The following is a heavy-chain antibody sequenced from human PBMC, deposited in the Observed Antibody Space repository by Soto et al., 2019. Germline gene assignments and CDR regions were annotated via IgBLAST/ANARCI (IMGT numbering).Heavy chain of an antibody. CDR1: GDSISRGGFF. CDR2: ISYSGST. D-gene: IGHD3-10*01. Sequence: QVQLQESGPGLVKPSQTLSLICTVSGDSISRGGFFWSWIRQHPGEGLEWIGYISYSGSTYYNPSLKSRVNISVDTSKNHFSLTLGSVTAPDTAVYYCARGAMLRGPGYYYALDDWGQGTTVTVSS. CDR3: ARGAMLRGPGYYYALDD. V-gene: IGHV4-31*03. J-gene: IGHJ6*02.